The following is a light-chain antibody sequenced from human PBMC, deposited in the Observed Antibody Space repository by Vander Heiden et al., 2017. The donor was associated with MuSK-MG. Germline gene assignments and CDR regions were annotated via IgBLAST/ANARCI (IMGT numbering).Light chain of an antibody. CDR1: QSISTY. J-gene: IGKJ1*01. CDR2: AAS. V-gene: IGKV1-39*01. Sequence: DIQMTQSPSSLSAFVGDRVTITCRASQSISTYLYWYQQKPGKAPKLLIHAASSLQSGVPSRFSGSGSGTDFTLTINRLQPEDFATYYCQQSDSMHKTFGQGTKVEI. CDR3: QQSDSMHKT.